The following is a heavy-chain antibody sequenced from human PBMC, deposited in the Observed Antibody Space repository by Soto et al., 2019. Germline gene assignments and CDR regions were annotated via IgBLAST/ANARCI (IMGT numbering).Heavy chain of an antibody. D-gene: IGHD6-19*01. CDR1: GFTFSSYA. V-gene: IGHV3-30-3*01. CDR2: ISYDGSNK. CDR3: ARATSGWYKDAFDI. J-gene: IGHJ3*02. Sequence: QVQLVESGGGVVQPGRSLRLSCAASGFTFSSYAMHWVRQAPGKGLEWVAVISYDGSNKYYADSVKGRFTISRDKSKNPLYLQMNSLRAEDTAVYYCARATSGWYKDAFDIWGQGTMVTVSS.